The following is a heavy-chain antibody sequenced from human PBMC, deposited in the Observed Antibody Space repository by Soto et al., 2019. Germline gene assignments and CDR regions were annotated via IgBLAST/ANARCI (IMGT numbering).Heavy chain of an antibody. CDR3: AREIVPYDYIWGSYRYGAFVI. CDR1: GYTFTSYG. V-gene: IGHV1-18*01. Sequence: ASVKVSCKASGYTFTSYGISWVRQAPGQGLEWMGWISAYNGNTNYAQKLQGRVTMTTDTSTSTAYMELRSLRSDDTAVYYCAREIVPYDYIWGSYRYGAFVIWGQGTMVTVS. CDR2: ISAYNGNT. D-gene: IGHD3-16*02. J-gene: IGHJ3*02.